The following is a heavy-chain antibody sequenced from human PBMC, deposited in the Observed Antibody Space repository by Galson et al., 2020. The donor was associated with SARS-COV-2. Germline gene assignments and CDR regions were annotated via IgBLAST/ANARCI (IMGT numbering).Heavy chain of an antibody. CDR3: ARMLGFGWGKIGQIYGMDV. CDR2: IYYSGST. J-gene: IGHJ6*02. V-gene: IGHV4-59*01. CDR1: GGSIGNYY. D-gene: IGHD3-10*01. Sequence: ASETLSLTCTVSGGSIGNYYWSWIRQPPGGGLQWIGYIYYSGSTNYNPSFKSRVSLSVDTSKKFFSLKLSSVTAADTAVYYCARMLGFGWGKIGQIYGMDVWSQGTTVSVSS.